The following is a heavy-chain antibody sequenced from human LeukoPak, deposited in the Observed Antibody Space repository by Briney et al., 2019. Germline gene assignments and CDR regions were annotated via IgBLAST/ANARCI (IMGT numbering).Heavy chain of an antibody. Sequence: SQTLSLTCDISGDSVSSNSAAWNWLRQSPSRGLEWLGRTFYRSKWYNDYGDSVKSRITINPDTSKNQFSPQLNSMTPEDTAVYYCARDRGGYFDYWGQGTLVTVSS. D-gene: IGHD3-10*01. CDR1: GDSVSSNSAA. CDR3: ARDRGGYFDY. J-gene: IGHJ4*02. V-gene: IGHV6-1*01. CDR2: TFYRSKWYN.